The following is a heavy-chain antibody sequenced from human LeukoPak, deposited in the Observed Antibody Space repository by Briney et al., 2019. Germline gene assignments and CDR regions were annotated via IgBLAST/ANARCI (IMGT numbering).Heavy chain of an antibody. V-gene: IGHV1-18*01. Sequence: GASVKVSCKASGYTFTSYGISWVRQAPGQGLEWMGWISAYNGNTNYAQKLQGRVTMTTDTSTSTAYMELSRLRSDDTAVYYCARLQPVFWSGYYAYWGQGTLVTVSS. CDR3: ARLQPVFWSGYYAY. D-gene: IGHD3-3*01. CDR2: ISAYNGNT. J-gene: IGHJ4*02. CDR1: GYTFTSYG.